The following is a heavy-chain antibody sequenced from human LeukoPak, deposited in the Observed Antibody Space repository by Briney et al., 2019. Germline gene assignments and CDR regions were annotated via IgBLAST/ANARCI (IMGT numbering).Heavy chain of an antibody. Sequence: PSETLSLTCTVSGGSISSHYWSWIRQPPGKGLEWIGYIYYSGSTNYNPSLKSRVTISVDTSKNQFSLKLSSVTAADTAVFYCARGGHYGLDYWGQGTLVTVSS. J-gene: IGHJ4*02. CDR1: GGSISSHY. D-gene: IGHD3-10*01. V-gene: IGHV4-59*11. CDR3: ARGGHYGLDY. CDR2: IYYSGST.